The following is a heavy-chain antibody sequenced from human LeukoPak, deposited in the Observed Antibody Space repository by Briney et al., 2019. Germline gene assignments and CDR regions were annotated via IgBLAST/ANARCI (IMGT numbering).Heavy chain of an antibody. Sequence: SETLSLTCAVYGGSFSGYYWSWIRQPPGKGLEWIGEINHSGSTNYNPSLKSRVTISVDTSKNQFSLKLSSVTAADTAVYYCARGVVPPEEYQQLSSNPNDQGWFDPWGQGTLVTVSS. D-gene: IGHD2-2*01. J-gene: IGHJ5*02. V-gene: IGHV4-34*01. CDR2: INHSGST. CDR1: GGSFSGYY. CDR3: ARGVVPPEEYQQLSSNPNDQGWFDP.